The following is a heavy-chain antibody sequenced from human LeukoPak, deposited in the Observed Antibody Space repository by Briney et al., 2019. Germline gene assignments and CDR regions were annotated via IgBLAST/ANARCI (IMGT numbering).Heavy chain of an antibody. D-gene: IGHD1-26*01. V-gene: IGHV4-39*07. Sequence: PSETLSLTCTVSGDSISSSIYYWGWIRQPPGKGLEWIGSVHYSGNTYYSPSLKSRVTISVDTSKNQFSLKLSSVTAADTAVYYCATRNSGSYSIWGQGTMVTVSS. CDR3: ATRNSGSYSI. CDR1: GDSISSSIYY. CDR2: VHYSGNT. J-gene: IGHJ3*02.